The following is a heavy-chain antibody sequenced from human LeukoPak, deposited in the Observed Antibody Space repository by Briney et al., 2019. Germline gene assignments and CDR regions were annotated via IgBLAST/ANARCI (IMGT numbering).Heavy chain of an antibody. CDR3: ARDDSSATKTVKMAFDI. D-gene: IGHD3-22*01. CDR1: GFTFSTYT. CDR2: ISSSSSYI. J-gene: IGHJ3*02. Sequence: GGSLRLSCAASGFTFSTYTMSWVRQAPGKGLEWVSSISSSSSYIYYADSVKGRFTISRDNAKNSLYLQMNSLRAEDTAVYYCARDDSSATKTVKMAFDIWGQGTMVTVSS. V-gene: IGHV3-21*01.